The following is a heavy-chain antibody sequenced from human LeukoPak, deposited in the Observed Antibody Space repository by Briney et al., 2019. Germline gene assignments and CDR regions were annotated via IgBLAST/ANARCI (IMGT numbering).Heavy chain of an antibody. D-gene: IGHD3-16*01. CDR3: ARLFGVSGFDAFDI. J-gene: IGHJ3*02. CDR2: IYYSGST. CDR1: GGSISSGGYS. Sequence: SETLSLTCAVSGGSISSGGYSWSWIRQPPGKGLEWIGYIYYSGSTNYNPSLKSRVTISVDTSKNQFSLKLSSVTAADTAVYYCARLFGVSGFDAFDIWGQGTMVTVSS. V-gene: IGHV4-61*08.